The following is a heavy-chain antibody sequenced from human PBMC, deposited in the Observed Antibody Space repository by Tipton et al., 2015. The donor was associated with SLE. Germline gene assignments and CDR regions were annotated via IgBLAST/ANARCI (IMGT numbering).Heavy chain of an antibody. CDR3: ARGPTVRWVVVITPPFDY. CDR2: IYSGGST. CDR1: GFTVSSNY. V-gene: IGHV3-66*02. J-gene: IGHJ4*02. Sequence: SLRLSCAASGFTVSSNYMSWVRQAPGKGLEWVSVIYSGGSTYYADSVKGRFTISRDNSKNTLYLQMNSLRAEDTAVYYCARGPTVRWVVVITPPFDYWGQGTLVTVSS. D-gene: IGHD2-21*01.